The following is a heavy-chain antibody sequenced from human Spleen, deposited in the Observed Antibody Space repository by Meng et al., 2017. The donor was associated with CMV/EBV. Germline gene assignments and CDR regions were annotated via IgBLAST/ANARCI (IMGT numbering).Heavy chain of an antibody. CDR3: ARQEGSGSYVWLDP. Sequence: ASGYPFDSHVITWVRQAPGKGLEWLAWISARTGNLRVTQEVQDRIILTTETSTNTAYLELRNLTSDDTAVYYCARQEGSGSYVWLDPWGQGTLVTVSS. D-gene: IGHD3-10*01. V-gene: IGHV1-18*01. CDR1: GYPFDSHV. J-gene: IGHJ5*02. CDR2: ISARTGNL.